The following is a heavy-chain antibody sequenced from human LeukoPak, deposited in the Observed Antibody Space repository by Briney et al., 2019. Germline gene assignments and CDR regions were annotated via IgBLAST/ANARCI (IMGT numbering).Heavy chain of an antibody. J-gene: IGHJ4*02. CDR2: IRNKANSFAT. V-gene: IGHV3-73*01. CDR3: TRNYDSSGHDY. D-gene: IGHD3-22*01. CDR1: GFTFSGSA. Sequence: GGSLRLSCAASGFTFSGSAMHWVRQASGKGLEWVGRIRNKANSFATAYAASVRGRFTISRDDSKNTAYLQMNSLKTEDTAVYYCTRNYDSSGHDYWGQGTLVTVSS.